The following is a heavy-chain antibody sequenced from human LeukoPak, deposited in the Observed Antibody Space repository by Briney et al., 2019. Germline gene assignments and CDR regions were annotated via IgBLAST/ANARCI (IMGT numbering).Heavy chain of an antibody. CDR2: IKEDGSEK. J-gene: IGHJ4*02. CDR1: GIVFKNYW. D-gene: IGHD2-15*01. CDR3: ARRGWQFDS. Sequence: GGSLRLSCEASGIVFKNYWMSWVRQAPGKGLEWVANIKEDGSEKNYVDSVEGRFTISRDNARNSLYLQMNSLRAEDTAVYYCARRGWQFDSWGQGTLVAVSS. V-gene: IGHV3-7*01.